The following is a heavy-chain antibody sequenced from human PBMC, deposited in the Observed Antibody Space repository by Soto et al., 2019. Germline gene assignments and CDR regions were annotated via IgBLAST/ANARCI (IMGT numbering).Heavy chain of an antibody. J-gene: IGHJ5*01. CDR1: GAFISGYY. CDR2: IYTSGST. CDR3: ARESTVAGTDNWFDS. Sequence: QVQLQESGPGLVKPSETLSLTCTVSGAFISGYYWSWIRQPAGKGLEWIGRIYTSGSTKYSPSLKGRATMSVDTSKKQFSLKLNSVPAADTAVYYCARESTVAGTDNWFDSWGQGTLVTVSS. D-gene: IGHD6-13*01. V-gene: IGHV4-4*07.